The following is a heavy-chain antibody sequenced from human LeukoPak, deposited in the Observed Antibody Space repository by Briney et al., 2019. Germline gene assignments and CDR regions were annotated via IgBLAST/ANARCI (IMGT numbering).Heavy chain of an antibody. CDR2: ISYDGSNK. CDR3: ARVSGGGAFDI. CDR1: GFTFSSYA. V-gene: IGHV3-30*04. J-gene: IGHJ3*02. Sequence: SGGSLSLSCAASGFTFSSYAVQWVRQAPGKGMEWVAVISYDGSNKYYADSVKGRFTISRDNSKNTLYLQMNRLSAEDTAVYYCARVSGGGAFDIWGQGTMATVSS. D-gene: IGHD6-19*01.